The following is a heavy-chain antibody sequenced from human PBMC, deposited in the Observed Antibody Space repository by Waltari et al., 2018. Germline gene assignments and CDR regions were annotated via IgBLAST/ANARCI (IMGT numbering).Heavy chain of an antibody. Sequence: QLQLQESGPGLVKPSETLSLTCTVSGGSISSSSYYWGWIRQPPGKGLEWIGSIYYSGSTYYNPSRKSRVTISVDTSKNQFSLKLSSVTAADTAVYYCARSTVRYFDLWGRGTLVTVSS. CDR1: GGSISSSSYY. CDR3: ARSTVRYFDL. CDR2: IYYSGST. J-gene: IGHJ2*01. V-gene: IGHV4-39*01. D-gene: IGHD4-17*01.